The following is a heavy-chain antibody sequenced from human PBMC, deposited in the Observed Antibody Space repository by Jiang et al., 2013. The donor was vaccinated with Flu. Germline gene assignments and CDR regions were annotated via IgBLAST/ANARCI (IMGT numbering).Heavy chain of an antibody. J-gene: IGHJ6*02. CDR2: IYHSGTT. CDR3: ASTTVTTSVYYYYGMDV. V-gene: IGHV4-39*01. D-gene: IGHD4-11*01. Sequence: GSIYHSGTTYYSVSLKSRVTISLDTSKNQFSLRLSSVTAADAAVYYCASTTVTTSVYYYYGMDVWGQGTTVTVSS.